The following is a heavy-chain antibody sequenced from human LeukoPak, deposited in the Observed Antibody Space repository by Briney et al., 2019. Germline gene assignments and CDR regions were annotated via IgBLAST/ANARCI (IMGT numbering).Heavy chain of an antibody. CDR2: INPNSGGT. J-gene: IGHJ4*02. V-gene: IGHV1-2*02. CDR3: ARGPLRAMAAAGTSDY. CDR1: GYIFTSYY. D-gene: IGHD6-13*01. Sequence: ASVTVSCKASGYIFTSYYIHWVRQAPGQGLEWMGWINPNSGGTNYAQKFQGRVTMTRGTSINTAYMEMSRLKSDDTAIYYCARGPLRAMAAAGTSDYWGQGTLVTVSS.